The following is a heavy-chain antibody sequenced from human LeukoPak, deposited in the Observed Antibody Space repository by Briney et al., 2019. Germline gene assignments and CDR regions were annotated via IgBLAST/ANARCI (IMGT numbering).Heavy chain of an antibody. D-gene: IGHD3-10*01. J-gene: IGHJ4*02. CDR3: AKRGIVIRAVIIIGFHKEAYYFDY. CDR2: ISERGGST. CDR1: GITLSNYG. V-gene: IGHV3-23*01. Sequence: GGSLRLSCVVSGITLSNYGMSWVRQAPGKGLEWVSVISERGGSTNYADSVKGRFIISRDTSKNTVYLQMNSLRVEDTAVYFCAKRGIVIRAVIIIGFHKEAYYFDYWGQGILVTVSS.